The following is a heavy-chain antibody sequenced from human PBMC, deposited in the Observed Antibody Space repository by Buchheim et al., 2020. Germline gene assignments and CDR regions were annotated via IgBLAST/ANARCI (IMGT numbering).Heavy chain of an antibody. CDR2: ISYDGSNK. J-gene: IGHJ6*02. CDR1: GFTFSSYA. V-gene: IGHV3-30*04. CDR3: ARDLGYSGNDSGMDV. D-gene: IGHD5-12*01. Sequence: QVQLVESGGGVVQPGRSLRLSCAASGFTFSSYAMHWVRQAPGKGLEWVAVISYDGSNKYYEDSVKGRFTIPRDNSKNTLYLQMNSLRGEDTAVYYCARDLGYSGNDSGMDVWGQGTT.